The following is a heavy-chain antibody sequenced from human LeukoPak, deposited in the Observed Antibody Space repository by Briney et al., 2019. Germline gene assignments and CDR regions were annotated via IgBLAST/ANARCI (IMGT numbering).Heavy chain of an antibody. Sequence: SETLSLTCTVSGGSFSSYYWSWIRQPPGKGLEWIGYIYYSGSTTYNPSLKSRVTMSVDTSKNQFSLKLTSVTVADTAVYYCARDGTIFGGDWFDSWGQGTLVTVSS. D-gene: IGHD3-3*01. CDR3: ARDGTIFGGDWFDS. CDR2: IYYSGST. J-gene: IGHJ5*01. CDR1: GGSFSSYY. V-gene: IGHV4-59*01.